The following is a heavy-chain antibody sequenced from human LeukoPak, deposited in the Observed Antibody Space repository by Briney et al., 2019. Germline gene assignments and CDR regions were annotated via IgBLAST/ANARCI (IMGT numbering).Heavy chain of an antibody. CDR2: ITRNSYI. J-gene: IGHJ3*02. Sequence: GGSLRLSCAASGFTFSTYSMNWVRQAPGKGLEWVSSITRNSYIYYADSVKGRFTISRDNAKNSLYLQMNSLRVEDTAMYYCARGWEDGRHFHIWGQGTMVTVSS. CDR1: GFTFSTYS. CDR3: ARGWEDGRHFHI. D-gene: IGHD1-26*01. V-gene: IGHV3-21*01.